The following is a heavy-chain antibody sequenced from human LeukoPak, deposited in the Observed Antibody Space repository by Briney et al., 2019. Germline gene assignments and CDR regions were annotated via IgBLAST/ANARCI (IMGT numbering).Heavy chain of an antibody. Sequence: GGSLRLSCAASGFTVSSNYMSWVRQAPGKGLEWVSVIYSGGSTYYADSVKGRFTISRDNSKNTLYLQMNSLRAEDTAVYYCARWGFYYDSSGYFAFDIWGQGTMVTVSS. D-gene: IGHD3-22*01. CDR2: IYSGGST. CDR1: GFTVSSNY. J-gene: IGHJ3*02. CDR3: ARWGFYYDSSGYFAFDI. V-gene: IGHV3-66*01.